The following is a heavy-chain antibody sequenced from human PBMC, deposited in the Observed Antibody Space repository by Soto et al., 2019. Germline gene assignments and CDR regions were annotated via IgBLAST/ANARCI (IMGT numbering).Heavy chain of an antibody. CDR1: GYTFTSYG. D-gene: IGHD2-2*01. CDR3: AGHRATYATDYSYYGMDV. J-gene: IGHJ6*02. CDR2: ISAYNGNT. Sequence: QVQLVQSGAEVKKPGASVKVSCKASGYTFTSYGISWVRQAPGQGLEWMGWISAYNGNTNYAQKLQGRVTMTTDTATSTASVEPSRLTSADTAVYSSAGHRATYATDYSYYGMDVWGQGTTVTVSS. V-gene: IGHV1-18*01.